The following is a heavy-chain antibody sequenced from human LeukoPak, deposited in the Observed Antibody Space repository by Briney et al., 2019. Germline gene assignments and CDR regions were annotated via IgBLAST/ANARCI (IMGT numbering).Heavy chain of an antibody. D-gene: IGHD6-19*01. V-gene: IGHV3-23*01. CDR1: GFPFSSYA. CDR2: ISGSGSGI. CDR3: AKSRYSSASYASDY. J-gene: IGHJ4*02. Sequence: PGGSLRLSCAASGFPFSSYAMNWVRQAPGKGLEWVSAISGSGSGIYYADSVKGRFTISRDNSKNTLYLQMTSLRAEDTAVYYCAKSRYSSASYASDYWGQGTLVTVSS.